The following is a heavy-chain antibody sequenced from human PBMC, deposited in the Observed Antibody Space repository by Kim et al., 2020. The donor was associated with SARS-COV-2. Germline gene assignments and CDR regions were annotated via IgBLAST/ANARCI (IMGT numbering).Heavy chain of an antibody. Sequence: SQTLSLTCTVSGDPITSNSWPWIRQPPGRGLEWVGYIFYTGRTKYNPSLESRVTISADTSMAQFSLRLSSVTAADTAVYYCARIPRGDIYGYFDYWGQGNLVTVSS. D-gene: IGHD5-18*01. V-gene: IGHV4-59*01. J-gene: IGHJ4*02. CDR3: ARIPRGDIYGYFDY. CDR1: GDPITSNS. CDR2: IFYTGRT.